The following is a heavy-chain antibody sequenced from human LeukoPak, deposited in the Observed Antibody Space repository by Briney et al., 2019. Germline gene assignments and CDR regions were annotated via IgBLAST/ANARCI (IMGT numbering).Heavy chain of an antibody. CDR3: ARAEDYGDYGDYFDY. V-gene: IGHV4-61*02. CDR1: GGSISSGSYY. CDR2: IYTSGST. Sequence: SETLSLTCTVSGGSISSGSYYWSWIRQPAGKGLEWIGRIYTSGSTNYNPSLKSRVTISVDTSKNQFSLKLSSVTAADTAVYYCARAEDYGDYGDYFDYWGQGTLVTVSS. D-gene: IGHD4-17*01. J-gene: IGHJ4*02.